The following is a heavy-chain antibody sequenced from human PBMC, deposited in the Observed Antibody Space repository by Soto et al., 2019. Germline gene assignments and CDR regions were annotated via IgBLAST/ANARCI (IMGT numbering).Heavy chain of an antibody. Sequence: ASVKVSCKASGGTFSSYAISWVRQAPGQGLEWMGGIIPILGIANYAQKFQGRVTITADKSTSTAYMELSSLRSEDTAVYYCARCNVNWDHYYYYYGMDVWGQGTTVTVSS. CDR2: IIPILGIA. D-gene: IGHD7-27*01. CDR1: GGTFSSYA. CDR3: ARCNVNWDHYYYYYGMDV. V-gene: IGHV1-69*10. J-gene: IGHJ6*02.